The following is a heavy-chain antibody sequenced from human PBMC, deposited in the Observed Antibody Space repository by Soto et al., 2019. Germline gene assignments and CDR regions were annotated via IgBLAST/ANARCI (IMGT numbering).Heavy chain of an antibody. D-gene: IGHD6-13*01. CDR2: IYYGGRT. CDR3: ARQEIAASPFDY. CDR1: GGSISSYF. J-gene: IGHJ4*02. Sequence: SETLSLTCTVSGGSISSYFWTWIRQPPGKGLEWIGYIYYGGRTNYNPSLKSRVTISVDTSKNQFSLRLSSVTAADTAVYYCARQEIAASPFDYWGQGTLVTV. V-gene: IGHV4-59*08.